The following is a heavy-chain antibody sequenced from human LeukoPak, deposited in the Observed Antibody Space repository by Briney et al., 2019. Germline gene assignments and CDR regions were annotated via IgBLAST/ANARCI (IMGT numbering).Heavy chain of an antibody. CDR1: GFTFSSYA. CDR2: ISYDGSNK. CDR3: ARDPYYYGSGSYPYGMDV. Sequence: AGGSLRLSCAASGFTFSSYAMHWVRQAPGKGLEWVAVISYDGSNKYYADSVKGRFTISRDNSKNTLYLQMNSLRAEDTAVYYCARDPYYYGSGSYPYGMDVWGQGTTVTVSS. V-gene: IGHV3-30-3*01. J-gene: IGHJ6*02. D-gene: IGHD3-10*01.